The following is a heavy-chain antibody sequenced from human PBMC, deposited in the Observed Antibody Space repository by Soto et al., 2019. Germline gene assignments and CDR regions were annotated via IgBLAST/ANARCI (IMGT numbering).Heavy chain of an antibody. D-gene: IGHD3-10*01. CDR3: ARDPTVLTMGLFYYYGFDV. CDR1: GGAFRNYA. CDR2: IIPIFGTP. Sequence: QVQLVQSGAEVKKPGSSVKVSCKASGGAFRNYAVSWVRQAPGQGLEWMGGIIPIFGTPNYAQKFLVRVTIAADESTSTAYMALDNLRSEDTAVYYCARDPTVLTMGLFYYYGFDVWGQGTTVTVSS. V-gene: IGHV1-69*01. J-gene: IGHJ6*02.